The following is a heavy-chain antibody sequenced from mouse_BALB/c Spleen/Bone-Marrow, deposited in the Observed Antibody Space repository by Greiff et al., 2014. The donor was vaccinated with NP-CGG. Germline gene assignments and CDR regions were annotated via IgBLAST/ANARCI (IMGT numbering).Heavy chain of an antibody. CDR1: GFSLTAYG. CDR2: IWGGGIT. V-gene: IGHV2-6-5*01. CDR3: AKLNWDEGDY. D-gene: IGHD4-1*01. J-gene: IGHJ2*01. Sequence: VMLVESGPGLVAPSQSLSITCTVSGFSLTAYGVSWFRQPPGKGLEWLGVIWGGGITYYNSALKSRRSISKDNSKSQVFLKINSLQTDDTAMYYCAKLNWDEGDYWGQGTTLTVSS.